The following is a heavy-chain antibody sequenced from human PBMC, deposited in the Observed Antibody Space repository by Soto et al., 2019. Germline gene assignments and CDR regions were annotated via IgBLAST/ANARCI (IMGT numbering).Heavy chain of an antibody. CDR2: INHSGST. CDR3: ARGARDDYGDERAFDI. J-gene: IGHJ3*02. CDR1: GGSFSGYY. Sequence: SETLSLTCAVYGGSFSGYYWSWIRQPPGKGLEWIGEINHSGSTNYNPSLKSRVTISVDTSKNQFSLKLSSVTAADTAVYYCARGARDDYGDERAFDIWGQRTMVTVSS. D-gene: IGHD4-17*01. V-gene: IGHV4-34*01.